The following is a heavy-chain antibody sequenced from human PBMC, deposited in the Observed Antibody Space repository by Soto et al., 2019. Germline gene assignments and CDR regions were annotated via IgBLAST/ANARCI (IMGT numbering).Heavy chain of an antibody. V-gene: IGHV1-69*01. CDR1: GGTLSSYA. CDR2: IIPISGTA. J-gene: IGHJ6*02. CDR3: ARSQGSSTSLAIYYYYYSVMDV. D-gene: IGHD2-2*01. Sequence: QLQLVQSGAEVKKPGSSVKVSCKASGGTLSSYAISWVRQAPGQGLEWMGGIIPISGTANYAQKFQGRVTITSAESTSTDYMELSSLRAEDTAVYYWARSQGSSTSLAIYYYYYSVMDVWVQGTTVTVYS.